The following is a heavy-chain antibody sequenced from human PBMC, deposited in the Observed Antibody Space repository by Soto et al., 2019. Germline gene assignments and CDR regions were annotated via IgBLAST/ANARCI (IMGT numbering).Heavy chain of an antibody. J-gene: IGHJ6*02. V-gene: IGHV3-30*04. Sequence: GGSLRLSCAASGFTFSGYAMHWVRQPPGKGLEWVAVTSWDGNNKYYADSVKGRFTISRDNSKNTLYLQMNSLRAEDMAVYYCAKVVVPAARVNYYYGMDVWGQGTTVTVSS. CDR1: GFTFSGYA. CDR3: AKVVVPAARVNYYYGMDV. CDR2: TSWDGNNK. D-gene: IGHD2-2*01.